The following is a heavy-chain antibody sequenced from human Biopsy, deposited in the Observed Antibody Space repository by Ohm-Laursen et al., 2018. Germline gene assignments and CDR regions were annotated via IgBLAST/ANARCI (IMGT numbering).Heavy chain of an antibody. Sequence: VASVKVSCKASGYTFATYHIHWVRQAPGQGLEWMEVISPSGATTSFSQKFQGRITMTRDTSTGTVYMDLNSLGSEDTAVYYCARAGVGSDGTDSYYYGMDVWGPGTTVTVSS. CDR3: ARAGVGSDGTDSYYYGMDV. J-gene: IGHJ6*02. D-gene: IGHD5-24*01. CDR2: ISPSGATT. CDR1: GYTFATYH. V-gene: IGHV1-46*01.